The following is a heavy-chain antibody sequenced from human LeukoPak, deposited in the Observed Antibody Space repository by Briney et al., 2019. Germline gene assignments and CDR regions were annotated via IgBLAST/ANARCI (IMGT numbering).Heavy chain of an antibody. CDR1: GGTFSSYA. CDR2: IIPIFGTA. D-gene: IGHD6-13*01. CDR3: ARDLRRAAAGLDY. J-gene: IGHJ4*02. V-gene: IGHV1-69*13. Sequence: SVKVSCKASGGTFSSYAISWVRQAPGQGLEWMGGIIPIFGTANYAQKFQGRVTITADESKSTAYMELSSLRSEDTAVYYCARDLRRAAAGLDYWGQGTLVTVSS.